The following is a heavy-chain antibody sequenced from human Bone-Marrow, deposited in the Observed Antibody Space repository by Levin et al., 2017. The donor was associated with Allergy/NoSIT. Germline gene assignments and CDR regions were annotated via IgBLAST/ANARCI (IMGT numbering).Heavy chain of an antibody. CDR1: GFTFSSYG. J-gene: IGHJ4*02. Sequence: GESLKISCAASGFTFSSYGMHWVRQAPGKGLEWVAVISYDGSNKYYADSVKGRFTISRDNSKNTLYLQMNSLRAEDTAVYYCAKESLGEERFGNQIEKTPLDYWGQGTLVTVSS. D-gene: IGHD3-10*01. CDR2: ISYDGSNK. CDR3: AKESLGEERFGNQIEKTPLDY. V-gene: IGHV3-30*18.